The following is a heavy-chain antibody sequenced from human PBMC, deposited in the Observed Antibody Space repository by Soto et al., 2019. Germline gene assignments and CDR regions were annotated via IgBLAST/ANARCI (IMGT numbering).Heavy chain of an antibody. V-gene: IGHV4-34*01. CDR2: INHSGST. CDR1: GGSFSGYY. D-gene: IGHD5-18*01. Sequence: SETLSLTCAVYGGSFSGYYWSWIRQPPGKGLEWIGEINHSGSTNYNPSLKSRVTISVDTSKNQFSLKLSSVTAADTAVYYCARGGGYSYGYRYFDYWGQGTLVTVSS. J-gene: IGHJ4*02. CDR3: ARGGGYSYGYRYFDY.